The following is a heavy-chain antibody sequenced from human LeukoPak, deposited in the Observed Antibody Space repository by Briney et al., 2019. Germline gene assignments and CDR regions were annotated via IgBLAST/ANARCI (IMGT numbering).Heavy chain of an antibody. J-gene: IGHJ3*01. V-gene: IGHV3-23*01. CDR3: VKDDYCSIPGCVIDALVV. D-gene: IGHD4-11*01. Sequence: GGSLRLSCAASGFPFGDFAMTWVRQVPGGGLQWVSTITRSGQNTYYADSVKGRFTISRDDYKRMLYLQMNSLGAEAPAMYYCVKDDYCSIPGCVIDALVVWGQGTVVTVSS. CDR1: GFPFGDFA. CDR2: ITRSGQNT.